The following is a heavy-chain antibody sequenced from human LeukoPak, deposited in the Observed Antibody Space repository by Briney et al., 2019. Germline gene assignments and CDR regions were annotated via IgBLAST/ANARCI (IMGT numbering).Heavy chain of an antibody. V-gene: IGHV4-59*01. D-gene: IGHD1-26*01. J-gene: IGHJ4*02. CDR3: ARNSEVGATEY. CDR1: GGSISSYY. Sequence: SETLSLTCTVSGGSISSYYWSWIRQPPGKGLEWIGYIYYSGSTNYNPSLKSRVTISVDTSKNQFSLKLSSVTAADTAVYYCARNSEVGATEYWGQGTLVTVSS. CDR2: IYYSGST.